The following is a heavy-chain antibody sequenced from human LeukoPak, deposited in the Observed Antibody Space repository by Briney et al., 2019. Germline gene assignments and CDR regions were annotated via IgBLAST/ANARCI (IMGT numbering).Heavy chain of an antibody. D-gene: IGHD2-21*01. Sequence: PGGSLRLSCAASGFTFRSYAMSWVRRAPGKGLEWVSAISGSGDSTYYADSVKGRFTISRDSSKNTLYLQMHSLRAEDTAVYYCAQDRWVGITTTWFDPWGQGTLVTVSS. J-gene: IGHJ5*02. CDR2: ISGSGDST. CDR1: GFTFRSYA. CDR3: AQDRWVGITTTWFDP. V-gene: IGHV3-23*01.